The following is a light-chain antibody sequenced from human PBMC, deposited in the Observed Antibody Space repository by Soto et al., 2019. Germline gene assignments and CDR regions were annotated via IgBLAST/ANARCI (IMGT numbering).Light chain of an antibody. CDR2: AND. J-gene: IGLJ2*01. CDR1: SSNIGAGFD. Sequence: QSVLTQPPSVSGAPGQRLTISCAGTSSNIGAGFDVHWYQQLPGTAPKLLIYANDDRPSGVPDRFSGSKSGTSASLAISGLQAEDEADYYCQSYDRSLRVVFGGGTKLTVL. V-gene: IGLV1-40*01. CDR3: QSYDRSLRVV.